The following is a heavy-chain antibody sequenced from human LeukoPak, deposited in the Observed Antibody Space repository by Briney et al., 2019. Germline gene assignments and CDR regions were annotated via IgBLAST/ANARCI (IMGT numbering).Heavy chain of an antibody. CDR2: MNPNSGNT. D-gene: IGHD4-11*01. J-gene: IGHJ5*02. V-gene: IGHV1-8*01. Sequence: GASVKVSCKASGYTFTSYDINWVRQATGQGLEWMGWMNPNSGNTGYAQKFQGRVTMTRNTSISPAYMELSSRRSEDTAVYYCARLYSNVNWFDPWGQGALVTVSS. CDR1: GYTFTSYD. CDR3: ARLYSNVNWFDP.